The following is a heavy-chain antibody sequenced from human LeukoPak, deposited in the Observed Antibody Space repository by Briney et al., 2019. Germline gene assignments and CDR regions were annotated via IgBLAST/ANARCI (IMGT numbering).Heavy chain of an antibody. V-gene: IGHV4-4*07. CDR2: LYASGTA. CDR3: ARGVTFDY. J-gene: IGHJ4*02. Sequence: KPSETLSLTCTVSGGSISTYYWSWIRQSAGKGLEWIGRLYASGTANYNPSLQGRVTLALDTSEKQFSLKLTSVAAADTAVYYCARGVTFDYWGQGAPVTVSS. CDR1: GGSISTYY. D-gene: IGHD2-21*02.